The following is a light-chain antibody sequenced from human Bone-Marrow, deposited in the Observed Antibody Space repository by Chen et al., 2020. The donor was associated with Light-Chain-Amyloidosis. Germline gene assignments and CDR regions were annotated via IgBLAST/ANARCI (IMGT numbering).Light chain of an antibody. CDR2: DVI. J-gene: IGLJ3*02. CDR3: QSYDRSLSGSV. V-gene: IGLV2-14*03. CDR1: SSDVGGYNY. Sequence: QSALTQPASVSGSPGQSITISCTGTSSDVGGYNYVSWYQHHPGKAPKLMIYDVINRPSGVSNRFSGSKSGNTASLTISGLQAEDEADYYCQSYDRSLSGSVFGGGTKLTVL.